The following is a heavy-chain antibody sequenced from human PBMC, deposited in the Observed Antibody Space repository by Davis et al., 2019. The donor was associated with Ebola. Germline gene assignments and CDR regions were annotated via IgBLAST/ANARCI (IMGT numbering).Heavy chain of an antibody. CDR1: GDSISSGRYY. V-gene: IGHV4-31*03. Sequence: SETLSLTCTVSGDSISSGRYYWSWHRPHPGTGLEWIGYINYSGSTYYTPSLQIRVTVSVDTSKNQFTLRLSSVTAADTAVYYCASRGDIVEDYGMDVWGQGTTVTVSS. CDR3: ASRGDIVEDYGMDV. CDR2: INYSGST. J-gene: IGHJ6*02. D-gene: IGHD2-15*01.